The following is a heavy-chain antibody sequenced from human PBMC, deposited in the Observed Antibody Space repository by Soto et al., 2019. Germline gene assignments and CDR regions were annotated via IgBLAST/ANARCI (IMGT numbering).Heavy chain of an antibody. V-gene: IGHV3-30*18. J-gene: IGHJ6*02. Sequence: QVQLVESGGTVVQPGRSVRLSCAASGFTFSDVAIHWVRQAAGKGLQWLAVTSFDGNKKYYADSVKGRLTISRDNSKNTLYLQMNSLTSDDTAVYYCAKDWGHQFILHHYGMDVWGQGTTVTVSS. CDR2: TSFDGNKK. D-gene: IGHD3-16*01. CDR1: GFTFSDVA. CDR3: AKDWGHQFILHHYGMDV.